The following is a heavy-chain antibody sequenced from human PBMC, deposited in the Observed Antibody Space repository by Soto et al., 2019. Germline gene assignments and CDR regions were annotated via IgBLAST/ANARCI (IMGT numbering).Heavy chain of an antibody. CDR1: GFTFSDYY. V-gene: IGHV3-11*01. CDR3: AAGYLYHTFLDS. D-gene: IGHD5-18*01. J-gene: IGHJ4*02. CDR2: ITSSGTTI. Sequence: GGSLRLSCAAYGFTFSDYYMSWIRQAPGKGLEWISYITSSGTTIYYAASVKGRFTISRDNAKNSLYLEMDSLRAEDTAVYYCAAGYLYHTFLDSSGQTPLVTVSS.